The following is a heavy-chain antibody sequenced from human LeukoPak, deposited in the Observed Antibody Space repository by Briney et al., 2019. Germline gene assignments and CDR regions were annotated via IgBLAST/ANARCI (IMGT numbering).Heavy chain of an antibody. J-gene: IGHJ2*01. Sequence: PGGSLRLSCAASGFTFRSYDMHWVRHATGKGLEWVSGIGTAGEIYYPGSVKGRFTISRENAKNSLYLQMNSLRARDTAVYYCARAAYSSTWYSRYFDLWGRGTLVTVSS. D-gene: IGHD6-13*01. CDR2: IGTAGEI. CDR3: ARAAYSSTWYSRYFDL. V-gene: IGHV3-13*01. CDR1: GFTFRSYD.